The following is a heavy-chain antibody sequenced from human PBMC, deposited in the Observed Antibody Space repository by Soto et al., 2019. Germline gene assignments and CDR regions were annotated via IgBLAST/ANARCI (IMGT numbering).Heavy chain of an antibody. CDR2: INSDGSST. J-gene: IGHJ4*02. CDR1: GFTFSSYW. Sequence: EVQLVESGGGLVQPGGSLRLSCAASGFTFSSYWMHWVRQAPGKGLVWVSRINSDGSSTSYADSVKGRFTNSRDNAKNTLYLQMNSLRAEDTAVYYCARERTSMIVVGTTDYWGQGTLVTVSS. D-gene: IGHD3-22*01. CDR3: ARERTSMIVVGTTDY. V-gene: IGHV3-74*01.